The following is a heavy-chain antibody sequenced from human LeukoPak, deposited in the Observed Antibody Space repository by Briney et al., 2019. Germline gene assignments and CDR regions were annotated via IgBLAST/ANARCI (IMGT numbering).Heavy chain of an antibody. CDR3: ARARGPWGSYRLYYFDY. CDR2: IIPIFGIA. V-gene: IGHV1-69*10. D-gene: IGHD3-16*02. Sequence: SVKVSCKASGGTFSSYAISWVRQAPGQGLEWMGGIIPIFGIANYAQKFQGRVTITADKSTSTAYMELSSLRSEDTAVYYCARARGPWGSYRLYYFDYWGQGTLVTVSS. J-gene: IGHJ4*02. CDR1: GGTFSSYA.